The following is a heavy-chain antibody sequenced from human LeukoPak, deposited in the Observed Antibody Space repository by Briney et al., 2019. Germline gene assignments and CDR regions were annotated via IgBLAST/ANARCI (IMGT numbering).Heavy chain of an antibody. V-gene: IGHV3-7*01. D-gene: IGHD3-3*01. CDR1: GFTFSSFA. CDR3: ATDRGWRTSGYYLYYFEY. CDR2: IKHDGSEK. J-gene: IGHJ4*02. Sequence: GGSLRLSCAASGFTFSSFAMTWVRQAPGKGLEWVASIKHDGSEKYYVDSVRGRFTISRDNTMNSLYLQMSSLRAEDTAVYYCATDRGWRTSGYYLYYFEYWGQGTLVTYSS.